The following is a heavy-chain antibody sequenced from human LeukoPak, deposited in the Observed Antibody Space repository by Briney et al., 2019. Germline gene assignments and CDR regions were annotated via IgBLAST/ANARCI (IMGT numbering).Heavy chain of an antibody. Sequence: GGSLILSCAASGFTFSSYAMHWVRQAPGKGLEWVAVISYDGSNKYYADSVKGRFTISRDNSKNTLYLQMNSLRAEDTAVYYCAGVGPYGDYFGYWGQGTLVTVSS. D-gene: IGHD4-17*01. CDR1: GFTFSSYA. V-gene: IGHV3-30-3*01. J-gene: IGHJ4*02. CDR2: ISYDGSNK. CDR3: AGVGPYGDYFGY.